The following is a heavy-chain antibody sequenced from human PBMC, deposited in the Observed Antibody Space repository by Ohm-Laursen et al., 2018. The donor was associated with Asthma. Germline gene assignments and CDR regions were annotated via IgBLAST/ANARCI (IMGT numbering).Heavy chain of an antibody. V-gene: IGHV3-15*01. CDR2: ITNERSGGTR. J-gene: IGHJ3*01. CDR1: GFAFSNIW. D-gene: IGHD1-14*01. Sequence: GSLRLSCSASGFAFSNIWMTWVRQSPGKGLEWVGRITNERSGGTRAYAAPVKDRFTISRDDSKTTLYLQMNSLETEDTAVYFCATYNQYNAFDLWGQGTMVTVSS. CDR3: ATYNQYNAFDL.